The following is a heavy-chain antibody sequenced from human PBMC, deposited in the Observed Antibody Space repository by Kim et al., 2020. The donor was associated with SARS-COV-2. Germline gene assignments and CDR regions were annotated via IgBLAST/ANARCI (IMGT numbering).Heavy chain of an antibody. Sequence: GESLKISCKGSGYSFPSYWIAWVRQMPGKGLEWMGIIYPGDSDTRYSPSFQGQVTISADKSISTAYLQWSSLKASDTATYYCARVRPENRDRLSRGGLDHWGQGTLVTVSS. CDR3: ARVRPENRDRLSRGGLDH. V-gene: IGHV5-51*01. CDR2: IYPGDSDT. J-gene: IGHJ4*02. CDR1: GYSFPSYW. D-gene: IGHD3-9*01.